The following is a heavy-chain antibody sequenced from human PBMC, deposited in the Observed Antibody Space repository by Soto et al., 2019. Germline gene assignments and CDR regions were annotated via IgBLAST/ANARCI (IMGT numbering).Heavy chain of an antibody. J-gene: IGHJ3*02. CDR3: AAAYYYDSSGYYYGDEALDI. CDR1: GFSFTNYW. Sequence: EVHLVESGGALVQPGGSLRLSCAASGFSFTNYWMKWVRQAPGKGLEWVANIKHDGTETYYVDSVKGRFTISRDNARNALYLYMNSLRADDTAVYYCAAAYYYDSSGYYYGDEALDIWGQGTMVTVSS. CDR2: IKHDGTET. D-gene: IGHD3-22*01. V-gene: IGHV3-7*03.